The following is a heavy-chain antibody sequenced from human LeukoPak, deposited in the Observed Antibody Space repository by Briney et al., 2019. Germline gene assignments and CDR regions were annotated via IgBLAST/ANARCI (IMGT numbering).Heavy chain of an antibody. Sequence: GGTLLLSCAASGFTFSSHGMNWVRQAPGKGLEWVSGISPSGGITYYTDSVKGRFTISRDNSKNTQSLQMNSLRAEDTAVYYCAKDDDWGRYKHWGQGTLVTVSS. D-gene: IGHD3-16*01. CDR2: ISPSGGIT. V-gene: IGHV3-23*01. CDR3: AKDDDWGRYKH. J-gene: IGHJ1*01. CDR1: GFTFSSHG.